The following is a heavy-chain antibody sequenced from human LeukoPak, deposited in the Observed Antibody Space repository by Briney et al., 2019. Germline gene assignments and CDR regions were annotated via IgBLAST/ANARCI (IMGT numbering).Heavy chain of an antibody. V-gene: IGHV4-61*01. J-gene: IGHJ4*02. CDR3: ASDGGNSDLIFGY. CDR1: GGSISSISYY. Sequence: SETLSLTCTVSGGSISSISYYWSWIRQPPGKGLEWIGYIYYSGSTNYNPSLKSRVTISVDTSKNQFSLKLSSVTAADTAVYYCASDGGNSDLIFGYWGQGTLVTVSS. D-gene: IGHD4-23*01. CDR2: IYYSGST.